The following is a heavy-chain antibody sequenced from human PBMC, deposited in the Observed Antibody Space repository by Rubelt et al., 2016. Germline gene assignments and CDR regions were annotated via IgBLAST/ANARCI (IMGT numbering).Heavy chain of an antibody. V-gene: IGHV1-69*04. D-gene: IGHD1-1*01. CDR1: GGTFSSYA. CDR2: IIPILGIA. J-gene: IGHJ6*03. CDR3: ARDQPPRWNWNDFYYYYMDV. Sequence: QVQLVQSGAEVKKPGSSVKVSCKASGGTFSSYAISWVRQAPGQGLEWMGRIIPILGIANYAKKVQGRVTITADKSTSTAYMELSSLRSEDTAVYYCARDQPPRWNWNDFYYYYMDVWGKGPRSPSP.